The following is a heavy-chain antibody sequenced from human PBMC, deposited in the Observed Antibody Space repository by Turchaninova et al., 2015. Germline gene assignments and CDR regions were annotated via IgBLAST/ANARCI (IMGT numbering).Heavy chain of an antibody. CDR3: ARETTVIRGFSAYGLDV. J-gene: IGHJ6*02. D-gene: IGHD4-17*01. V-gene: IGHV6-1*01. Sequence: QVQLQQSGPGLVKPSQTLSLTCAISGDRVSSHSAAWNWLRQSPSRGLEGLGRTYYRSKWSNYYEVTVKSLITSNPDTSKNQFSLQLNSVPPEDTAVYYCARETTVIRGFSAYGLDVWRQGTTVTVSS. CDR1: GDRVSSHSAA. CDR2: TYYRSKWSN.